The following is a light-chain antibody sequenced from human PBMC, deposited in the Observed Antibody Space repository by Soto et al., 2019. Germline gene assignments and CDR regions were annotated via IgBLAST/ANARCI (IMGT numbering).Light chain of an antibody. J-gene: IGKJ5*01. CDR2: KAS. CDR3: QQYNDSFPYT. V-gene: IGKV1-5*03. Sequence: DIHMTRSPSTVSGSGVDVVTSVFLASQSISTWLAWYQQKPGTAPKLLIYKASTLESGDPSRFSGSRSGTEFTLTVSSLQPDDFATYYCQQYNDSFPYTFGQGTRLEIK. CDR1: QSISTW.